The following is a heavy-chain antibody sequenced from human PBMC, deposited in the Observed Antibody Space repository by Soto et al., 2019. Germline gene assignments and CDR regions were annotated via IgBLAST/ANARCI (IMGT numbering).Heavy chain of an antibody. CDR3: ARDLSVDGYNLFDY. CDR1: GFTFSNAW. J-gene: IGHJ4*02. CDR2: IKSKTDGGTT. V-gene: IGHV3-15*01. Sequence: EVQLVESGGGLVKPGGSLRLSCAASGFTFSNAWMSWVRQAPGKGLEWVGRIKSKTDGGTTDYAAPVKGRFTISRDDSKNTLYLQMNSLKTEDTAVHYCARDLSVDGYNLFDYWGQGTLVTVSS. D-gene: IGHD5-12*01.